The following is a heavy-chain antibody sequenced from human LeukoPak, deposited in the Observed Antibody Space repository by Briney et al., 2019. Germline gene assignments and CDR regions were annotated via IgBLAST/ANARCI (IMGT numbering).Heavy chain of an antibody. CDR2: INHSGST. V-gene: IGHV4-34*01. CDR1: GGSISGYY. CDR3: ARGSGGYYYDSSGYETFDI. J-gene: IGHJ3*02. Sequence: NPSETLSLTCAVYGGSISGYYWSWIRQPPGKGLEWIGEINHSGSTNYNPSLKSRVTISVDTSKNQFSLKLSSVTAADTAVYYCARGSGGYYYDSSGYETFDIWGQGTMVTVSS. D-gene: IGHD3-22*01.